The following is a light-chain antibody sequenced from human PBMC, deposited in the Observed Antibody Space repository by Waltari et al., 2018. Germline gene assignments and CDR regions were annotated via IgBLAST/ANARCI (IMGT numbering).Light chain of an antibody. V-gene: IGKV2-30*02. J-gene: IGKJ1*01. CDR2: KVS. Sequence: DVVMTQSPLSLSVTLGQPASISCRSGPSLVHSDGNTYLNWFQQWPGQSPRRLFYKVSNRDSGVPDRFSGSGSGTDFTLKISRVEAEDAGVYYCMQGTYWPATFGQGTKVEIK. CDR1: PSLVHSDGNTY. CDR3: MQGTYWPAT.